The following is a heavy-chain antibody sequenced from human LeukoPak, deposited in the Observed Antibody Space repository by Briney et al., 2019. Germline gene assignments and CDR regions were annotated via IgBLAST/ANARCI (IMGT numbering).Heavy chain of an antibody. CDR3: ATHLTIFGVVI. V-gene: IGHV3-21*01. J-gene: IGHJ4*02. CDR2: ISSSSSYI. Sequence: PGGSLRLSCAASGFTFSSYSMNWVRQAPGKGLEWVSSISSSSSYIYYADSVKGRFTISRDNAKNSLYLQMSSLRAEDTAVYYCATHLTIFGVVIWGQGTLVTVSS. D-gene: IGHD3-3*01. CDR1: GFTFSSYS.